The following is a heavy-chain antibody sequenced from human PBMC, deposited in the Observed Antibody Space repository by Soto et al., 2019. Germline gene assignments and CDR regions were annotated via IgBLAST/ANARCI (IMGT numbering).Heavy chain of an antibody. CDR1: GGTFSSYA. V-gene: IGHV1-2*04. CDR3: ARDGNSSSPLDY. Sequence: ASVKVSCKASGGTFSSYAISWVRQAPGQGLEWMGWINAISGTTNYAQKVQGWVTMTRDTSISTAYMELSRLRSDDTAVYYCARDGNSSSPLDYWGQGTLVPVSS. CDR2: INAISGTT. D-gene: IGHD6-6*01. J-gene: IGHJ4*02.